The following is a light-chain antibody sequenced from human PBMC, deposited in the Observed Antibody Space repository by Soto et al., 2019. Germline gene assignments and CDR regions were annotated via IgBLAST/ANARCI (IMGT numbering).Light chain of an antibody. J-gene: IGKJ1*01. Sequence: EIVLTQSPGTLSLSPGERVTLSCRASQSVSSSDLAWYQQKPGQAPRLLIYGASIRATGIPDRFSGSGSGTDFTLTISRLETEDFAVYFCQQFGYSSWTFGQGNKVEIK. CDR1: QSVSSSD. CDR2: GAS. V-gene: IGKV3-20*01. CDR3: QQFGYSSWT.